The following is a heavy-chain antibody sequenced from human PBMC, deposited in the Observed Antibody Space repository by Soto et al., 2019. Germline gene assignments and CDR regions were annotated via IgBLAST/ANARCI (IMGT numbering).Heavy chain of an antibody. J-gene: IGHJ5*02. Sequence: QVQLQQWGAGLLKPSETLSLTCAVYGGSFSGYYWSWIRQPPGKGLEWIGEINHSGSTNYNPSLKRRVTRSVDTSKNQFSLKLSSVTAADTAVYYCARGGRIVRLNWFDPWGQGTLVTVSS. V-gene: IGHV4-34*01. CDR1: GGSFSGYY. CDR2: INHSGST. CDR3: ARGGRIVRLNWFDP. D-gene: IGHD2-15*01.